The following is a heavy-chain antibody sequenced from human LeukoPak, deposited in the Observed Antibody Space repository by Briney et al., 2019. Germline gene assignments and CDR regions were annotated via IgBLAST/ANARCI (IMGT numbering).Heavy chain of an antibody. CDR3: ARLVAGTIDY. D-gene: IGHD1-7*01. J-gene: IGHJ4*02. V-gene: IGHV4-61*01. CDR2: IYYSGST. Sequence: SETLSLTCTVSGGSVSSGSYYWSWIRQPPGKGLEWIGYIYYSGSTNYNPSLESRVTISVDTSKNQFSLKLSSVTAADTAVYYCARLVAGTIDYWGQGTLVTVSS. CDR1: GGSVSSGSYY.